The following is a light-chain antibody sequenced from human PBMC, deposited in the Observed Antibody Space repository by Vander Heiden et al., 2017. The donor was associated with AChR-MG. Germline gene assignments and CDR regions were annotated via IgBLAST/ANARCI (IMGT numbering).Light chain of an antibody. CDR3: QQRNTGPPLT. CDR2: GAS. J-gene: IGKJ4*01. V-gene: IGKV3-15*01. CDR1: ESVSSN. Sequence: EIVMTQSPATLSVSPGERATLSCRASESVSSNFAWYQQKPGQAPRLLIYGASTRATGIPARFSGTGYGTEFTLTISSLQSEDFAVYYCQQRNTGPPLTFGGGTKVEIK.